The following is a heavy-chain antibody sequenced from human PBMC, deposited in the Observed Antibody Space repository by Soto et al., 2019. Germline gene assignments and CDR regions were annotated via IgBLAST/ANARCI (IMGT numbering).Heavy chain of an antibody. CDR1: GGTFGNYA. CDR3: TREVEVHPPGVGA. J-gene: IGHJ1*01. V-gene: IGHV1-69*01. Sequence: QLQLVQSGIEVKQPWYSVTVSCKASGGTFGNYAINWLRPAPGQGLQWMGDLSPMFHKANYEQTVQGRVSITADESTNTVYMELSSLRSEDTALYYCTREVEVHPPGVGAWGQGTLVTVSS. CDR2: LSPMFHKA. D-gene: IGHD2-2*01.